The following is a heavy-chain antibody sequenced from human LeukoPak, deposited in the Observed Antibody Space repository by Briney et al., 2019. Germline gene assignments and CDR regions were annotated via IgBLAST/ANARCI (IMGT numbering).Heavy chain of an antibody. CDR3: TFRTAYYYDSSGYYPLFDY. D-gene: IGHD3-22*01. J-gene: IGHJ4*02. Sequence: PGRSLRLSCAASGFTFSSYGMHWVRQAPGKGLEWVAVISYDGSNKYYADSVKGRFTISRDNSKNTLYLQMNSLKTEDTAVYYCTFRTAYYYDSSGYYPLFDYWGQGTLVTVSS. CDR1: GFTFSSYG. CDR2: ISYDGSNK. V-gene: IGHV3-30*03.